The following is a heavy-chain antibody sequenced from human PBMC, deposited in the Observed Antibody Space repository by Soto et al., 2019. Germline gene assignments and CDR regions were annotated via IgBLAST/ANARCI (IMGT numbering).Heavy chain of an antibody. CDR2: IYYSGGT. CDR3: ARDTGWGLGY. CDR1: GDSINSNYC. D-gene: IGHD6-19*01. J-gene: IGHJ4*02. V-gene: IGHV4-4*02. Sequence: QVRLQESGPGLVRPSGTLSLTCAVSGDSINSNYCWTWVRQPPGKGLEWIAEIYYSGGTSYNPSLKSRVTISMDKSNNQFSLNLTSVTAADTAMYYCARDTGWGLGYWGQGTLVTVSS.